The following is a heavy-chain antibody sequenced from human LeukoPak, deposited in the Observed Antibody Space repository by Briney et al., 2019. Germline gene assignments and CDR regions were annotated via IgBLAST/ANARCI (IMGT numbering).Heavy chain of an antibody. CDR1: GFTFSSYA. J-gene: IGHJ4*02. V-gene: IGHV3-30-3*01. D-gene: IGHD3-22*01. Sequence: PGGSLRLSCAASGFTFSSYAMHWVRQAPGKGLEWVAVISYDGSNKYYADSVKGRFTISRDNSKNTLYLQMNSLRAEDTAVYYCARDLGNYDSSGYVGYWGQGTLVTVSS. CDR3: ARDLGNYDSSGYVGY. CDR2: ISYDGSNK.